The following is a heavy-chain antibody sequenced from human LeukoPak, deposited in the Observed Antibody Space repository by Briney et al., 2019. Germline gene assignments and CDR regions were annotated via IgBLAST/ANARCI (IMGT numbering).Heavy chain of an antibody. CDR1: GYTFTSYG. CDR3: ARDPYYDSSGYTYFDY. CDR2: ISAYNGNT. V-gene: IGHV1-18*01. Sequence: ASVKVSCKASGYTFTSYGISWVRQAPGQGLEWMGWISAYNGNTNYAQKLQGRVTMTTDTSTSTAYMELRSLRSDDTAVYYCARDPYYDSSGYTYFDYWGQGTLLTVSS. J-gene: IGHJ4*02. D-gene: IGHD3-22*01.